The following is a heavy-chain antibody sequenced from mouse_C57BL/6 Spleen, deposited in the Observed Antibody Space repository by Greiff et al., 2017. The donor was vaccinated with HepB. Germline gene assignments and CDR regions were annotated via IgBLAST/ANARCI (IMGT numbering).Heavy chain of an antibody. V-gene: IGHV1-64*01. Sequence: QVQLQQPGAELVKPGASVKLSCKASGYTFTSYWMHWVKQRPGQGLEWIGMIHPNSSSTNYNEKFKSKATLTVDKSSSTAYMQLSSLTSEDSAVYYCAREVLRYFDVWGTGTTVTVSS. CDR1: GYTFTSYW. J-gene: IGHJ1*03. CDR3: AREVLRYFDV. D-gene: IGHD2-14*01. CDR2: IHPNSSST.